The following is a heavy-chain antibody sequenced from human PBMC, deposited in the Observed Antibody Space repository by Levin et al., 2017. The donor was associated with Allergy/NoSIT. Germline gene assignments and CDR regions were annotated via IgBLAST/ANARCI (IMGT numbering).Heavy chain of an antibody. D-gene: IGHD1-20*01. CDR1: GGSISTYY. CDR3: ARVYTGNDKIDF. Sequence: SETLSLTCSVSGGSISTYYWSWVRQPPGKGLEWIGYIHDSGSTTYNPSLKSRVTISVDTSKNQFSLRLTSVTAADTAIYYCARVYTGNDKIDFWGQGTLVTVSS. CDR2: IHDSGST. J-gene: IGHJ4*02. V-gene: IGHV4-59*01.